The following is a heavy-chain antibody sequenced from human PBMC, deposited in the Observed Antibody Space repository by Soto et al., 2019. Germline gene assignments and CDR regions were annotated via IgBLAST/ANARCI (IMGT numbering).Heavy chain of an antibody. Sequence: EVQLVQSGAEVKKPGDSLKISCKGSGYSFIHYWIGWVRQMPGKGLEWMGIIYPSDSDTRYSPSFQGQVAISVDKSISIAYLQWSSLKASDTAMYYCARQDGSGIYYFDYWGQGTLVTVSS. CDR1: GYSFIHYW. CDR2: IYPSDSDT. CDR3: ARQDGSGIYYFDY. V-gene: IGHV5-51*01. J-gene: IGHJ4*02. D-gene: IGHD3-10*01.